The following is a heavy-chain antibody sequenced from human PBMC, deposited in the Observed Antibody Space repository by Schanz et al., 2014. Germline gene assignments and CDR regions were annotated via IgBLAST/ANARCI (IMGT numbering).Heavy chain of an antibody. Sequence: QLVQSGSEFRKPGASVKVSCEASGYIFTHYTMNWVRQAPGQGLEWMGWINANTGIPTYAQGLTGRFVFSLDTSVSTAYLQISFLKADDTAVFFCARGEANWGQYWGQGTLVTVSS. J-gene: IGHJ4*02. V-gene: IGHV7-4-1*02. CDR1: GYIFTHYT. CDR2: INANTGIP. CDR3: ARGEANWGQY. D-gene: IGHD7-27*01.